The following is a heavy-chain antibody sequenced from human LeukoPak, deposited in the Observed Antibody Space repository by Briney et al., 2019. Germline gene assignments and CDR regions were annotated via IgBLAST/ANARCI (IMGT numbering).Heavy chain of an antibody. CDR1: GGSISSYY. CDR2: IYYSGST. CDR3: ARQADCGGDCYRYWFDP. J-gene: IGHJ5*02. D-gene: IGHD2-21*02. Sequence: PSETLSLTCTVSGGSISSYYWSWIRQPPGKGLEWIGYIYYSGSTNYNPSLKSRVTISVDTSKNQFSLKLSSVTAADTAVYYCARQADCGGDCYRYWFDPWGQGTLVTVSS. V-gene: IGHV4-59*08.